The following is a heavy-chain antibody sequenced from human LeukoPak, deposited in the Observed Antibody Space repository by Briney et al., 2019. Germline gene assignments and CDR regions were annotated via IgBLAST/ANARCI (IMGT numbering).Heavy chain of an antibody. V-gene: IGHV3-7*03. Sequence: GGSLRLSCAASSFTFSSYWMTWVRQAPGKGLEWVANIKEDGSKTFYVDSVKGRFTISRDNAKNSLYLQMNSLRAEDTAVYYCARERGHDYGDPKEVNFDYWGQGTLVTVSS. CDR1: SFTFSSYW. CDR2: IKEDGSKT. J-gene: IGHJ4*02. CDR3: ARERGHDYGDPKEVNFDY. D-gene: IGHD4-17*01.